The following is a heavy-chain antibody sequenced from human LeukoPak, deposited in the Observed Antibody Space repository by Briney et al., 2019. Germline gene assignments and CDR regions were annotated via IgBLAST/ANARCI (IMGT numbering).Heavy chain of an antibody. J-gene: IGHJ6*02. CDR3: AKHMRATNTYSFFGLDV. V-gene: IGHV3-9*01. Sequence: PGRSLRLSCAATGFTFKDYGMHWVRQPPGKGLELVSSINWNGGGTDYADSVKGRFTISRDNAKNSLYLQLSSLGPEDTALYYCAKHMRATNTYSFFGLDVWGQGTTVTVSS. D-gene: IGHD1-26*01. CDR2: INWNGGGT. CDR1: GFTFKDYG.